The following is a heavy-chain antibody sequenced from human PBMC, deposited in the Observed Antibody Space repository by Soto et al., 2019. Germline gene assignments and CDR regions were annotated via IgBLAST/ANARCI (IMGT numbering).Heavy chain of an antibody. Sequence: SETLSLTCTVSGGSISSGGYYWSWIRQHPGKGLEWIGYIYHSGNTYYNPSLKSRLTISLDMSKNQFSLKLSSVNAADTAVYYCSRKSGSAYYFDSWGQGTLVTVSS. V-gene: IGHV4-30-4*08. CDR1: GGSISSGGYY. CDR2: IYHSGNT. D-gene: IGHD3-16*01. CDR3: SRKSGSAYYFDS. J-gene: IGHJ4*02.